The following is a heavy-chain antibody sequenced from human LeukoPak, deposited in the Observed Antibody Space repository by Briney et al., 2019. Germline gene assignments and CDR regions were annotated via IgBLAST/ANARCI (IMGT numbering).Heavy chain of an antibody. J-gene: IGHJ5*02. CDR3: AKDYSKTSYYGSGTYYRPKWFDP. Sequence: GGSLRLSCAASAFTFSSYAMSWVRQAPGKGLEWVSAISGSGGSTYYADSVKGRFTISRDNSKNTLYLQMNSLRAEDTAVYYCAKDYSKTSYYGSGTYYRPKWFDPWGQGTLVTVSS. D-gene: IGHD3-10*01. CDR1: AFTFSSYA. V-gene: IGHV3-23*01. CDR2: ISGSGGST.